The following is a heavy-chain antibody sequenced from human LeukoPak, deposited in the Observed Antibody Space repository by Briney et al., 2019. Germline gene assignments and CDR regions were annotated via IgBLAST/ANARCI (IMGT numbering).Heavy chain of an antibody. Sequence: SESLSLTCTVSGGSISSSSYYWGWIRQPPGKGLEWIGSIYYSGSTYYNPSLKSRVTISVDTSKNQFSLKLSSVTAADTAVYYCARQEIESIAARLNWFDPWGQGTLVTVSS. V-gene: IGHV4-39*01. J-gene: IGHJ5*02. CDR3: ARQEIESIAARLNWFDP. CDR2: IYYSGST. D-gene: IGHD6-6*01. CDR1: GGSISSSSYY.